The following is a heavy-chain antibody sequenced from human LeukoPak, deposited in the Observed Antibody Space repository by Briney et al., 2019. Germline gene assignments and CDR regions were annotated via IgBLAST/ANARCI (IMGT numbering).Heavy chain of an antibody. CDR2: IYYSGSA. CDR3: ARDGGFGELFSYDY. CDR1: GGSISSGGYY. J-gene: IGHJ4*02. V-gene: IGHV4-31*03. Sequence: SETLSLTCTVSGGSISSGGYYWSWIRQHPGKGLEWIGYIYYSGSAYYNPSLKSRVTMSVDTSKNQFSLNLSSVTAADTAVYYCARDGGFGELFSYDYWGQGTLVTVSS. D-gene: IGHD3-10*01.